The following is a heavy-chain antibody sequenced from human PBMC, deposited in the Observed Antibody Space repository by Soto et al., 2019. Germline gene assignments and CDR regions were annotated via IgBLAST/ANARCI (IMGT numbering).Heavy chain of an antibody. CDR1: RFTFSSYW. Sequence: PGGSLRLSCAASRFTFSSYWMYWVRQAPGKGLVWVSRINSDGSSTRYADSVKGRFSISRDNSKSTLYLQMNTLRAEDTAVYYCARPREGYYYGLDVWGQGTTVTVSS. CDR3: ARPREGYYYGLDV. J-gene: IGHJ6*02. V-gene: IGHV3-74*01. CDR2: INSDGSST. D-gene: IGHD1-26*01.